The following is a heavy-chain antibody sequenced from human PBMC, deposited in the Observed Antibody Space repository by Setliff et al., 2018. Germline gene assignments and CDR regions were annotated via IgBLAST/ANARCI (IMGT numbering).Heavy chain of an antibody. D-gene: IGHD1-1*01. CDR3: ARTGTYRYFDS. CDR1: GFAFASHN. CDR2: IHYRGTT. J-gene: IGHJ4*02. V-gene: IGHV4-39*01. Sequence: GSLRLSCAASGFAFASHNMLWVRQAPGKGLEWIGRIHYRGTTYSNVSLASRLTISVDTSKNQFSLQLTSVTAADTAVYYCARTGTYRYFDSWGQGTRVTVSS.